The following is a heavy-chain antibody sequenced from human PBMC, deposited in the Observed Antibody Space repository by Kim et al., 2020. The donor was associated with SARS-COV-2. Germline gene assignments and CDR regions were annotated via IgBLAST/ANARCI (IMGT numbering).Heavy chain of an antibody. CDR3: AKESGSGSYYAWTYYYYGMDV. J-gene: IGHJ6*02. CDR2: ISYDGSNK. D-gene: IGHD3-10*01. V-gene: IGHV3-30*18. Sequence: GGSLRLSCAASGFTFSSYGMHWVRQAPGKGLEWVAVISYDGSNKEYADSVKGRFTISRDNSKNTLYLQMNSLRAEDTAVYYCAKESGSGSYYAWTYYYYGMDVWGQGTTVTVSS. CDR1: GFTFSSYG.